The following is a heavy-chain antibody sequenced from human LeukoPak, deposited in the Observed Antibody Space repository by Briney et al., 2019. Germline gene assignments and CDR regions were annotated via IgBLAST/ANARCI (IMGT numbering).Heavy chain of an antibody. J-gene: IGHJ3*02. CDR2: ISGSGGST. CDR1: GFTFSSYA. V-gene: IGHV3-23*01. CDR3: AKITMIVVFIRAFDI. Sequence: GGSLRLSCAASGFTFSSYAMSWVRQAPGKGLEWVSAISGSGGSTYYADSVKGRFTISRDNSKNTLHLQMNSLRAEDTAVYYCAKITMIVVFIRAFDIWGQGTMVTVSS. D-gene: IGHD3-22*01.